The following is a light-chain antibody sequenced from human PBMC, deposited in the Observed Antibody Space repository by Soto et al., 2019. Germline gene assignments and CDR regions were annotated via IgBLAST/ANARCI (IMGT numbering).Light chain of an antibody. CDR1: SSDVGGYNY. CDR3: SSYTSSSTLYV. V-gene: IGLV2-14*01. CDR2: EVS. Sequence: QSALTQPASVSGSPGQSITISCTGTSSDVGGYNYASWYQQPPGNAPKLMIYEVSNRPSGVSNRFSGSKSGNTASLTISGLQAEDDADYYCSSYTSSSTLYVFGTWTKVTVL. J-gene: IGLJ1*01.